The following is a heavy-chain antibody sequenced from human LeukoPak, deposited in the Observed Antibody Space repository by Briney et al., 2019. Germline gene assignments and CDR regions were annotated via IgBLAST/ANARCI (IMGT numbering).Heavy chain of an antibody. J-gene: IGHJ4*02. V-gene: IGHV3-74*01. Sequence: SGGSLRLSCAASGFTFSRCWMHWVRQAPGKGLVWVSRINSDGSSTSYADSVKGRFTISRDNAKNTLYLQMNSLRAEDTAVYYCARESITGTALDYWGQGTLVTVSS. D-gene: IGHD1-20*01. CDR3: ARESITGTALDY. CDR2: INSDGSST. CDR1: GFTFSRCW.